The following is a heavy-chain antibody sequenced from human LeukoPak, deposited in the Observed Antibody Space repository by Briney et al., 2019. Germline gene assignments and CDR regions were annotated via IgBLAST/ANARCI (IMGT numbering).Heavy chain of an antibody. Sequence: SVKVSCKASGGTFSSYAISWVRQAPGQGLEWMGGIIPIFGTANYAQKFQGRVTITTDESMSTAYMELSSLGSEDTAVYYCARWAGAGDYFDYWGQGTLVTVSS. CDR2: IIPIFGTA. V-gene: IGHV1-69*05. D-gene: IGHD3-10*01. J-gene: IGHJ4*02. CDR3: ARWAGAGDYFDY. CDR1: GGTFSSYA.